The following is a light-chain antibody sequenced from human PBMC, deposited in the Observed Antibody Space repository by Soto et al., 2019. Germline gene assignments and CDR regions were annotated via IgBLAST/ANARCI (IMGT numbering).Light chain of an antibody. V-gene: IGKV1-39*01. CDR1: QSISSN. CDR2: NTS. J-gene: IGKJ3*01. Sequence: DIQMTQSPSSLSASLGDRVTITCRASQSISSNSNWYQQKPGKAPNLLIYNTSTLQGGVPSKFSGGESGTDFTLTISGLQPDDFATYYCQQSYTIPFTFGPGTKVDIK. CDR3: QQSYTIPFT.